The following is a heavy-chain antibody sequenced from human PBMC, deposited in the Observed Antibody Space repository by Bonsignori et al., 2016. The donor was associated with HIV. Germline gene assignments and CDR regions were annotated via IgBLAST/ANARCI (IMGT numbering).Heavy chain of an antibody. D-gene: IGHD5-12*01. J-gene: IGHJ4*02. Sequence: GGSLRLSCVAAGFIFRNYGLYWVRQAPGKGLEYVSAITTNGGSTYYADSVKSRFTISRDNSKSTLYLQMGSLRPEDTAVYYCARVYRAVATIGGVDYWGQGTPVTVSS. CDR2: ITTNGGST. CDR3: ARVYRAVATIGGVDY. CDR1: GFIFRNYG. V-gene: IGHV3-64*02.